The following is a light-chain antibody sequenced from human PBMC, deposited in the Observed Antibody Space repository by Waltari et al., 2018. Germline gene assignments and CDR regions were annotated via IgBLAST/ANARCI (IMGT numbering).Light chain of an antibody. CDR2: DVS. CDR1: SSDVGGYNY. Sequence: QSALTPPASVSGSPGQSITISCTGTSSDVGGYNYVSWYQQHPGQAPKLMIYDVSNRPSGVSNRFSGPKSGNTASLTISGLQAEDEADYYCSSYTSSSTVVFGGGTKLTVL. V-gene: IGLV2-14*03. CDR3: SSYTSSSTVV. J-gene: IGLJ2*01.